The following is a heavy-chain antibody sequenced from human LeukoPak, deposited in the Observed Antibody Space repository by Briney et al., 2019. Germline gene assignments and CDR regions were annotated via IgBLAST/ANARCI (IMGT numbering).Heavy chain of an antibody. CDR2: ISYDGSNK. CDR3: ARDFSSGRE. V-gene: IGHV3-30-3*01. J-gene: IGHJ4*02. Sequence: GGSLRLSCVASGFTFSSYWMTWVRQAPGKGLEWVAVISYDGSNKYYADSVKGRFTISRDNSKNTLYLQMNSLRAEDTAVYYCARDFSSGREWGQGTLVTVSS. CDR1: GFTFSSYW. D-gene: IGHD6-19*01.